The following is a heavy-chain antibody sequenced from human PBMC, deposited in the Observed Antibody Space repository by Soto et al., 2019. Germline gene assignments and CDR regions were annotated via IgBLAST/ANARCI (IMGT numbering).Heavy chain of an antibody. CDR2: VYYSGHA. V-gene: IGHV4-39*01. Sequence: SETLSLTCTVSGGSIRGSPYYWCWIRQSPGKGLEWIGSVYYSGHANSNPSLGSRVTISVDTSRNQFSLKVFYVTDADTAVYYCTRRPVYSGNRESDSWGQGTLVTVSS. D-gene: IGHD1-26*01. J-gene: IGHJ4*02. CDR3: TRRPVYSGNRESDS. CDR1: GGSIRGSPYY.